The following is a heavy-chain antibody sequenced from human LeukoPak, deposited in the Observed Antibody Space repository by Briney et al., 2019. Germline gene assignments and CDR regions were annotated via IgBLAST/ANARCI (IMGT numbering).Heavy chain of an antibody. CDR3: TRVGYIDEGIDY. CDR1: GFTFSSFW. J-gene: IGHJ4*02. V-gene: IGHV3-7*04. Sequence: PGGSLRLSCAASGFTFSSFWMIWVRQAPGKGLEWVANIKQDGSKKSYVDSVKGRFTISRDNAKNSLYLQMNSLRAEDTAIYYCTRVGYIDEGIDYWGQGTLVTVSS. CDR2: IKQDGSKK. D-gene: IGHD5-24*01.